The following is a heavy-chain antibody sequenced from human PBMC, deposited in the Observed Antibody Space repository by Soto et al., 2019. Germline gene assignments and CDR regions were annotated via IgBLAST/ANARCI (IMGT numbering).Heavy chain of an antibody. V-gene: IGHV4-39*01. CDR3: SRHYCSGGSCYYYGMDV. CDR2: LHYSGDA. CDR1: GGSISSSGHY. Sequence: QLQLQESGPGLVKPSETLSLTCTVSGGSISSSGHYWGWVRQPPGKGLEWIGTLHYSGDAYYNPSLKSRVSISVAKSKSQFSLKLNYVTAADTALYYCSRHYCSGGSCYYYGMDVWGQGTTVTVSS. D-gene: IGHD2-15*01. J-gene: IGHJ6*02.